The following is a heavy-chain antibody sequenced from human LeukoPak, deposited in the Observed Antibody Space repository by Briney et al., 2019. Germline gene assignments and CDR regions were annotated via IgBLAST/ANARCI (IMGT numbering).Heavy chain of an antibody. J-gene: IGHJ3*02. CDR2: ISPSGGST. D-gene: IGHD2-21*02. V-gene: IGHV1-46*01. Sequence: GASVKVSCKAFGYTFTSNYMHWVRQAPGQGREWMGVISPSGGSTTYAQKFQGRVTLTRDMSTSTDYLELSSLRSDDTAVYYCARDKADVVVTAWGAFDIWGQGTMVTVSS. CDR3: ARDKADVVVTAWGAFDI. CDR1: GYTFTSNY.